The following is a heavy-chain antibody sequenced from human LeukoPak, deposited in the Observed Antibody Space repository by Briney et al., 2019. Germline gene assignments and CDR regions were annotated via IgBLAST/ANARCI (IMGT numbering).Heavy chain of an antibody. Sequence: PGGSLRLSCAASGFTFSSYAMHWVRQAPGKGLEWVAVISYDGSNKYYADSVKGRFTISRDNSKNTLYLQMNSLRAEDTAVYYCARDRYSSSSVLSGNWFDPWGQGTLVTVSS. CDR1: GFTFSSYA. J-gene: IGHJ5*02. D-gene: IGHD6-6*01. CDR2: ISYDGSNK. CDR3: ARDRYSSSSVLSGNWFDP. V-gene: IGHV3-30-3*01.